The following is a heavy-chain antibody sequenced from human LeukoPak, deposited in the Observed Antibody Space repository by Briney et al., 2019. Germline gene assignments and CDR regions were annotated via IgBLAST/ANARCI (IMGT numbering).Heavy chain of an antibody. CDR3: ARVNDFWSGYFDS. D-gene: IGHD3-3*01. Sequence: ASAKVSCKASGYTFTTYYIHWVRQAPGQGLEWMGIINPVGGSTTYAHRFQGRLTMTRDTSTSTVYMELSSLRSEDTAVYYCARVNDFWSGYFDSWGQGTLVTVSS. V-gene: IGHV1-46*01. CDR1: GYTFTTYY. CDR2: INPVGGST. J-gene: IGHJ4*02.